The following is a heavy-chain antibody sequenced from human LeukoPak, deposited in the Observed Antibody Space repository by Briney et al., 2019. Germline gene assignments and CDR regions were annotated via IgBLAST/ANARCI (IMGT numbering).Heavy chain of an antibody. Sequence: GGPLRLSCSASGFTFSSYAMHWVRQPPGKGLEYVSAISTNGGTTYYADSVKRSSPHSRDNSKNTLHLQMSSLRGEDTAAYYCVKDRAMATRTHYFDYWVQGTLVTVSS. J-gene: IGHJ4*02. V-gene: IGHV3-64D*06. CDR1: GFTFSSYA. D-gene: IGHD5-24*01. CDR3: VKDRAMATRTHYFDY. CDR2: ISTNGGTT.